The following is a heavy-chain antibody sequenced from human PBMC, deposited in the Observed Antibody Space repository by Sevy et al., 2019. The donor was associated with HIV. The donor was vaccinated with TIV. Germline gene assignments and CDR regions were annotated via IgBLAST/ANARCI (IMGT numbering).Heavy chain of an antibody. CDR3: VKHSYYDSSGYFDY. V-gene: IGHV3-9*01. J-gene: IGHJ4*02. Sequence: GGFLRLSCAVSGFTFDDYALHWVRQAPGKGLEWISGISWNSGRIGYADSVKGRFTISRDNAKNSLYLQMNSLRIEDTANCYCVKHSYYDSSGYFDYWGQGTLVTVSS. D-gene: IGHD3-22*01. CDR2: ISWNSGRI. CDR1: GFTFDDYA.